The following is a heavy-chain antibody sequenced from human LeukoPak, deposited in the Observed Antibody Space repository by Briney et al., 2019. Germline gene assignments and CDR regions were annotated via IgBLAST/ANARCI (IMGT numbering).Heavy chain of an antibody. J-gene: IGHJ4*02. V-gene: IGHV3-21*04. CDR2: VSSSAGYI. D-gene: IGHD1-14*01. CDR1: GFIFRDYH. CDR3: AKEYSVRNQFDY. Sequence: GGSLRLSCAASGFIFRDYHMHWVRQAPGKGLEWVSSVSSSAGYIYYADVVKGRFTISRDNARNSLYLQMNTLRAEDTAVYYCAKEYSVRNQFDYWGQGTLVAVSS.